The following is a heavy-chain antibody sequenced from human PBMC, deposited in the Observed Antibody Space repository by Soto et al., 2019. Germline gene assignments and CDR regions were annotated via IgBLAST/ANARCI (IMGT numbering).Heavy chain of an antibody. CDR3: ARVDYYVSVSYQSNYYGMDV. D-gene: IGHD3-10*01. CDR2: IKQDGSEK. J-gene: IGHJ6*02. Sequence: PGGSLRLSCAASGFTFSRYWMSWVRQAPGKGLEWVANIKQDGSEKYYVDSVKGRFTISRDNAKNSLYLQMNSLRAEDTAVYYCARVDYYVSVSYQSNYYGMDVWGQGTTVTVSS. V-gene: IGHV3-7*03. CDR1: GFTFSRYW.